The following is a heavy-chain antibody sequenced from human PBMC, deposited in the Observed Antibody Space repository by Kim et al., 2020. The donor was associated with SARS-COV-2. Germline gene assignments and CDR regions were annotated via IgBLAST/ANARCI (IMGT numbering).Heavy chain of an antibody. CDR3: MSDPGTY. Sequence: GGSLRLSCVASGFIIRTYWMTWVRQPPGKGLEWVGNIKEDGSEAYYADSVKGRFTISRDNAKNSLYLQMNSLRAEDTAVYYCMSDPGTYWVQGTLVVVS. CDR2: IKEDGSEA. V-gene: IGHV3-7*01. CDR1: GFIIRTYW. J-gene: IGHJ4*02. D-gene: IGHD3-10*01.